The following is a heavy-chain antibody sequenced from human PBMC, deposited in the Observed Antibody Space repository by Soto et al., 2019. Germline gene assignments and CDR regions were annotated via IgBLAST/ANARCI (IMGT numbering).Heavy chain of an antibody. CDR3: ARDTGNFVDY. CDR2: IGPSSGNT. CDR1: AYTFTSYT. J-gene: IGHJ4*02. Sequence: GASVMVSCKASAYTFTSYTVSWVRQAPGQGLEWVGLIGPSSGNTDSALNLQSRITMTTDTSTSTAYMELKSLISDDTALYYCARDTGNFVDYWGQGTLVTVSS. V-gene: IGHV1-18*01. D-gene: IGHD4-4*01.